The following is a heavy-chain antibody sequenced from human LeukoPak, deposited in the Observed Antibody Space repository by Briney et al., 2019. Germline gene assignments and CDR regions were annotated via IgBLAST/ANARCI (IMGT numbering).Heavy chain of an antibody. V-gene: IGHV3-23*01. CDR2: ISGSGGST. Sequence: QPGGSLRLSCAASGFTFSSYAMSWVRQARGKGVEWVSAISGSGGSTYYADSVKGRFTISRHNSKNTLYLQMNSLRAEDTAVYYCASALAVAAEYWGQGTLVTVSS. CDR1: GFTFSSYA. D-gene: IGHD6-19*01. J-gene: IGHJ4*02. CDR3: ASALAVAAEY.